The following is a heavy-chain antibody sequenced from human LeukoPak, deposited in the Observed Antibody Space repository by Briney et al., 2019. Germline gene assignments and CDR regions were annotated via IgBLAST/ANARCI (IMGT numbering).Heavy chain of an antibody. D-gene: IGHD6-13*01. Sequence: GGSLRLSCAASGFTFDDYSLHWVRQAPGKGLEWVSGISWNSGSIVYADSVKGRFTISRDRTKNSLYLQMNSLRAEDMALYYCARGNGYSTSGYVDYWGQGTLVTVSS. CDR2: ISWNSGSI. J-gene: IGHJ4*02. CDR1: GFTFDDYS. V-gene: IGHV3-9*03. CDR3: ARGNGYSTSGYVDY.